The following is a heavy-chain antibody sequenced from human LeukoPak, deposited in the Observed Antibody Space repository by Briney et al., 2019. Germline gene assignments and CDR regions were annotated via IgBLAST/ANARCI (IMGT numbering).Heavy chain of an antibody. Sequence: PSETLSLTCTVSGGSISSYYRSRIRQPPGKGLEWIGYIYYSGRTNYNPSLKSRVTISVDTSKNQFSLKLSSVTAADTAVYYCARCGDYESSGFDYWGQGTLVTVSS. CDR3: ARCGDYESSGFDY. CDR1: GGSISSYY. D-gene: IGHD3-22*01. V-gene: IGHV4-59*08. CDR2: IYYSGRT. J-gene: IGHJ4*02.